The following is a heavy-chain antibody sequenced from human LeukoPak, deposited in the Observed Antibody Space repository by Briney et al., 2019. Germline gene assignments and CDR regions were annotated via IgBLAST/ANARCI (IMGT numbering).Heavy chain of an antibody. CDR3: VRDETADCSRGSCYWD. D-gene: IGHD2-15*01. CDR1: GYYFSDSY. CDR2: INPNTGDT. Sequence: ASVRVSCKASGYYFSDSYLHWVRQAPGRGLEWLGWINPNTGDTHYAPRFQGRVTLTSDTSVSTAYMDVSRLRSDGTAVYYCVRDETADCSRGSCYWDWGQGTLVTVSS. V-gene: IGHV1-2*02. J-gene: IGHJ4*02.